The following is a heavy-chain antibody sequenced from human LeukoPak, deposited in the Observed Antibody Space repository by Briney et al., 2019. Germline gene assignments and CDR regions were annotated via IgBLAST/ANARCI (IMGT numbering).Heavy chain of an antibody. CDR1: EFSVGSNY. D-gene: IGHD3-3*01. J-gene: IGHJ3*02. CDR3: ARDTDDFQGLDI. V-gene: IGHV3-66*01. CDR2: IYSGGST. Sequence: GGSLRLSGAASEFSVGSNYMTWVRQAPGKGLEGVSLIYSGGSTYYADSVKGRFTISRDSTTNSLYLQMNNLRAEDTAVYYCARDTDDFQGLDIWGLGTMVTVSS.